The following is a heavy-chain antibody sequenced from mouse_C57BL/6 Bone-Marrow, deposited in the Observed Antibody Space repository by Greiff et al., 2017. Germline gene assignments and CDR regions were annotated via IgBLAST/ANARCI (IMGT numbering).Heavy chain of an antibody. J-gene: IGHJ2*01. CDR3: TRGDGYYFYYFDY. D-gene: IGHD2-3*01. CDR1: GYTFTSYW. V-gene: IGHV1-5*01. Sequence: EVKVVESGTVLARPGASVKMSCKTSGYTFTSYWMHWVKQRPGQGLEWIGAIYPGNSDTSYNQKFKGKAKLTAVTSASTAYMELSSLTNEDSAVYYCTRGDGYYFYYFDYWGQGTTLTVSS. CDR2: IYPGNSDT.